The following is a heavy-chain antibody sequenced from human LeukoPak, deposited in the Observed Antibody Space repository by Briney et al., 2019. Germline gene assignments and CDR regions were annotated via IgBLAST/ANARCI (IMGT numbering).Heavy chain of an antibody. V-gene: IGHV4-59*01. J-gene: IGHJ4*02. CDR1: GGSISSYY. CDR3: ARGGRDGYNNFDY. Sequence: PSETLSLTCTVSGGSISSYYWSWIRQPPGKGLEWTGYIYYSGSTNYNPSLKSRVTISVDASKNQFSLKLSSVTAADTAVYYCARGGRDGYNNFDYWGQGTLVTVSS. D-gene: IGHD5-24*01. CDR2: IYYSGST.